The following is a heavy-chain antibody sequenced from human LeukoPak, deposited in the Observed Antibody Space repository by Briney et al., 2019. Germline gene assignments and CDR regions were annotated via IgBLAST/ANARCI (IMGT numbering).Heavy chain of an antibody. D-gene: IGHD4-23*01. CDR2: IYYSGST. V-gene: IGHV4-31*03. CDR1: GGSISSGGYY. J-gene: IGHJ4*02. Sequence: SQTLSLTCTVSGGSISSGGYYWSWIRQHPGKGLEWIGYIYYSGSTYYNPSLKSRVTISVDTSKNQFSLKLSSVTAADTAVYYCARATPYGGNPTYFDYWGQGTLVTVSS. CDR3: ARATPYGGNPTYFDY.